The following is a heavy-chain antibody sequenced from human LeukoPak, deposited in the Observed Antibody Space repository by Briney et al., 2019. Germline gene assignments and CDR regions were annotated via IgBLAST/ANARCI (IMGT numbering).Heavy chain of an antibody. D-gene: IGHD2-2*01. Sequence: TGGSLRLSCAGSGLTFSSYWMHWVRQAPGKGLVWVSHINSDGSWTSYADSVKGRFTISKDNAKNTVYLQMNNLRAEDTAVYYCVSFYETYWGRGTLVTVSS. CDR2: INSDGSWT. CDR3: VSFYETY. V-gene: IGHV3-74*01. J-gene: IGHJ4*02. CDR1: GLTFSSYW.